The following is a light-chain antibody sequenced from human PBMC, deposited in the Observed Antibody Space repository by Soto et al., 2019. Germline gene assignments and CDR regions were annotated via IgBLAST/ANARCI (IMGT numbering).Light chain of an antibody. CDR3: QSYDSSLSWV. CDR2: GNS. CDR1: SSNIGAGYD. Sequence: QSVLTQPPSVSGAPGQRVTISCTGSSSNIGAGYDVPWYQQLPGTAPKLLIYGNSNRPSGVPDRFSGSKSGNSASLAITGLQAEDEADYYCQSYDSSLSWVFGVGTKLTVL. V-gene: IGLV1-40*01. J-gene: IGLJ3*02.